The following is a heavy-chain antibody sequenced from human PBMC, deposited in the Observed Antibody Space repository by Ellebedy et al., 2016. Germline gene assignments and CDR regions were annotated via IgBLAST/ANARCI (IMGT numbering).Heavy chain of an antibody. CDR3: ARAYGYCSSTSCYVSNLREANTNDAFDI. CDR2: IWYDGSKK. Sequence: GESLKISCAASGFTFSTYGIHWVRQAPGKGLEWVAVIWYDGSKKYYADSVKGRFTISRDNSKNTVYLQMNSLRAEDTAVYYCARAYGYCSSTSCYVSNLREANTNDAFDIWGQGTTVTVSS. J-gene: IGHJ3*02. V-gene: IGHV3-33*08. CDR1: GFTFSTYG. D-gene: IGHD2-2*03.